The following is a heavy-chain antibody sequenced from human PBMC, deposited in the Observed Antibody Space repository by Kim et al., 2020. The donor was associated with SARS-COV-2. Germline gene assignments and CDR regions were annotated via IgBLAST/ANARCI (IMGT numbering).Heavy chain of an antibody. CDR1: GYTFTSYY. V-gene: IGHV1-46*01. CDR2: INPSGGST. D-gene: IGHD1-20*01. J-gene: IGHJ6*02. Sequence: ASVKVSCKASGYTFTSYYMHWVRQAPGQGLEWMGIINPSGGSTSYAQKFQGRVTMTRDTSTSTVYMELSSLRSEDTAVYYCARVLGTGITPAGGMDVWGQGTTVTVSS. CDR3: ARVLGTGITPAGGMDV.